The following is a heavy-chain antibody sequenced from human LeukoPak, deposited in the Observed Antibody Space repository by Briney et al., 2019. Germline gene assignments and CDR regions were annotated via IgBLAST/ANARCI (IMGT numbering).Heavy chain of an antibody. V-gene: IGHV4-39*01. Sequence: SETLSLTCTVSGGSISSSSYYWGWIRQPPGKGLEWIGSIYYSGSTYYNPSLKSRVTISVDTSKNQFSLKLSSVTAADTAVYYCARHGRWLQKPGFDYWGQGTLVTVSS. J-gene: IGHJ4*02. CDR2: IYYSGST. CDR1: GGSISSSSYY. D-gene: IGHD5-24*01. CDR3: ARHGRWLQKPGFDY.